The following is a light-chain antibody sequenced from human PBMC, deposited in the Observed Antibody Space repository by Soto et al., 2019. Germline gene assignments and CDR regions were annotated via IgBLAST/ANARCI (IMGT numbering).Light chain of an antibody. CDR1: SSNIGAGYD. CDR2: GNS. CDR3: QSYDTTLSDSV. J-gene: IGLJ1*01. Sequence: QSVLTQPPSVSGAPGQRVTISCTGSSSNIGAGYDVHWYQQLPGTAPKLLIFGNSNRPSGVPDRFSGSKSGTSASLAITGLQAEDEADYYCQSYDTTLSDSVFGTATQLTVL. V-gene: IGLV1-40*01.